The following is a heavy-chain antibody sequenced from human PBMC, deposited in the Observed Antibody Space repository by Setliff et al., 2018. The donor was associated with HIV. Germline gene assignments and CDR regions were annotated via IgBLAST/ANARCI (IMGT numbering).Heavy chain of an antibody. V-gene: IGHV4-39*07. D-gene: IGHD3-10*01. CDR1: GGSITTTNYY. J-gene: IGHJ4*02. Sequence: SETLSLTCTVSGGSITTTNYYWGWVRQSPGKGLEWIGVIYYRGSAYYNLSLQSRVTLSVDTSKNSFSPHLTPVTAADTAVYFCARARGPPLPVLDFWGQGTLVTVSS. CDR2: IYYRGSA. CDR3: ARARGPPLPVLDF.